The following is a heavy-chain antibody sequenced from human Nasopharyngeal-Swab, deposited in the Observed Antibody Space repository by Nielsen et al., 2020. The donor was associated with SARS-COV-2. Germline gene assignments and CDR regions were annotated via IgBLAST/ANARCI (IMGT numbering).Heavy chain of an antibody. CDR2: IYSGGST. V-gene: IGHV3-53*04. J-gene: IGHJ6*02. D-gene: IGHD3-22*01. CDR3: ASRRSPTYYDSSAIYYYYGMDV. Sequence: GESLKISCAASGFTFSDYYMSWVRQAPGKGLEWVSVIYSGGSTYYADSVKGRFTISRHNSKNTLYLQMNSLRAEDTAVYYCASRRSPTYYDSSAIYYYYGMDVWGQGTTVTVSS. CDR1: GFTFSDYY.